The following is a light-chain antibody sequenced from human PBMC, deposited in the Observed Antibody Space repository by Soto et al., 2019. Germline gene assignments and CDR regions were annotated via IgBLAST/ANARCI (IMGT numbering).Light chain of an antibody. CDR1: SNDVGRYNL. V-gene: IGLV2-23*01. Sequence: QSVLTQPASVSGSPEQSITISCTGTSNDVGRYNLVSWYQHHPGKAPKVMIYEATKRPSGVSNRFSGSKSGNTASLTISGRQTEDEADYYCCAYAGSGTVVFGGGTKVTVL. CDR3: CAYAGSGTVV. J-gene: IGLJ3*02. CDR2: EAT.